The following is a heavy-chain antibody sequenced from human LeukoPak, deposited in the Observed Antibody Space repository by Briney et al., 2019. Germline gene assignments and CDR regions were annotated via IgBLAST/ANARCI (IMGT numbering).Heavy chain of an antibody. V-gene: IGHV3-30*18. D-gene: IGHD6-13*01. Sequence: GGSLRLSCAASGFTSSSYWMHWVREAAGKGLEWVAVISYDGSNKYYADSVKGRFTISRDNSKNTLYLQMNSLRAEDTAVYYCAKEVDSSSWYQIDYWGQGTLVTVSS. J-gene: IGHJ4*02. CDR1: GFTSSSYW. CDR2: ISYDGSNK. CDR3: AKEVDSSSWYQIDY.